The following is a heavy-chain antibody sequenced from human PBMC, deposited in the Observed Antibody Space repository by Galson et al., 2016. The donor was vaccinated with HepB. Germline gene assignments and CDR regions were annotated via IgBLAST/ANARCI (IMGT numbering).Heavy chain of an antibody. Sequence: SVKVSCKASGYTFTSYGLHWIRQAPRQGFEWMGWINAGNGYRQYSERFQGRVLLTTETSASTGYLELSNLIFEDTAVYYCAKDCLALITFGTVVGHFDYWGQGSLVTVSS. D-gene: IGHD3-16*02. V-gene: IGHV1-3*01. CDR3: AKDCLALITFGTVVGHFDY. CDR2: INAGNGYR. CDR1: GYTFTSYG. J-gene: IGHJ4*01.